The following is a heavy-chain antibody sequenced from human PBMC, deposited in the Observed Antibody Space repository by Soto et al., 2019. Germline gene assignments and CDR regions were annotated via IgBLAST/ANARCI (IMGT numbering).Heavy chain of an antibody. J-gene: IGHJ5*02. CDR3: ALVGITGTSGWFDP. D-gene: IGHD1-20*01. Sequence: SGPTLVNPTQTLTLTCTFSGFSLSTSGVGVGWIRQPPGKALEWLALIYWDDDKRYSPSLKSRHTITKDTSKNQVVLTMTNMDPVDTATYYCALVGITGTSGWFDPWGQGTLVTVSS. CDR1: GFSLSTSGVG. CDR2: IYWDDDK. V-gene: IGHV2-5*02.